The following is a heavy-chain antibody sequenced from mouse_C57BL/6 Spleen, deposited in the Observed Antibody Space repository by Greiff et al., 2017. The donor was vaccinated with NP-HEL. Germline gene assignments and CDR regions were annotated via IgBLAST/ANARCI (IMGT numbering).Heavy chain of an antibody. Sequence: EVQLQQSGPELVKPGASVKISCKASGYTFTDYYMNWVKQSHGKSLEWIGDINPNNGGTSYNQKFKGKATLTVDKSSSTAYMELRSLTSEDSSFNYFASLYYDGSSWYFDVWGTGTTVTVSS. D-gene: IGHD1-1*01. CDR3: ASLYYDGSSWYFDV. CDR2: INPNNGGT. V-gene: IGHV1-26*01. CDR1: GYTFTDYY. J-gene: IGHJ1*03.